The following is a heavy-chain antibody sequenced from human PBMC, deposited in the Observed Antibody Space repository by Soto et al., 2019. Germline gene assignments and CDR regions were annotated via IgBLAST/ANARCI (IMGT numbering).Heavy chain of an antibody. V-gene: IGHV3-33*01. Sequence: QVQLVESGGGVVQPGRSLRLSCAASGFTFSSYGMHWVRQAPGKGLEWVAVIWYDGSNKYYADSVKGRFTISRDNSKNTLYQQMNSLRAEDTAVYYCAREKYRYCSGGSCYYYYGMDVWGQGTTVTVSS. CDR3: AREKYRYCSGGSCYYYYGMDV. D-gene: IGHD2-15*01. CDR1: GFTFSSYG. CDR2: IWYDGSNK. J-gene: IGHJ6*02.